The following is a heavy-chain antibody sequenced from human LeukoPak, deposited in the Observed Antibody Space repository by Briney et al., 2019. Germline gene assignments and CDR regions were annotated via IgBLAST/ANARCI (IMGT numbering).Heavy chain of an antibody. J-gene: IGHJ4*02. CDR3: ARDLAVAGTGGFDY. Sequence: ASVKVSCKASGYTFTGYYMHWVRQAPGQGLEWMGWINPNSGGTNYAQKFQGRVTITADKSTSTAYMELSSLRSEDTAVYYCARDLAVAGTGGFDYWGQGTLVTVSS. D-gene: IGHD6-19*01. CDR1: GYTFTGYY. V-gene: IGHV1-2*02. CDR2: INPNSGGT.